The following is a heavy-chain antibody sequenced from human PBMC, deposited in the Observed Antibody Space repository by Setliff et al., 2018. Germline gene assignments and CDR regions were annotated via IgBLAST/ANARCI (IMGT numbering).Heavy chain of an antibody. CDR2: IYFGGNT. V-gene: IGHV4-39*07. D-gene: IGHD1-26*01. CDR3: ARDASASDGRNAFDI. Sequence: SETLSLTCTVPSGSISDNGYFWGWVRQPPGKGLEWIGNIYFGGNTYFNPSFKSRVTMSIDTSNSQFSLKLSSVTAADTAIYYCARDASASDGRNAFDIWGQGTMVTV. J-gene: IGHJ3*02. CDR1: SGSISDNGYF.